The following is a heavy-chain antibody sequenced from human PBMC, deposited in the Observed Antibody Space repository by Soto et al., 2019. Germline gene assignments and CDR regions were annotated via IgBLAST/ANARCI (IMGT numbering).Heavy chain of an antibody. CDR2: ISSSSSYI. J-gene: IGHJ3*02. CDR1: GFTFSTYS. V-gene: IGHV3-21*01. CDR3: ARALLLGSPHAFDI. Sequence: PGGSLRLSCAASGFTFSTYSMNWVRQAPGKGLEWVSSISSSSSYIYYADSVKGRFTISRDNAENSLFLQMNSLRAEDTAVYYCARALLLGSPHAFDIWGQGTMVTVSS. D-gene: IGHD3-22*01.